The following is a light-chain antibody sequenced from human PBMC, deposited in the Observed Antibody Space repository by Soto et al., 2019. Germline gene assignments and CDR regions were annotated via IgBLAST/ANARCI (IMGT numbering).Light chain of an antibody. CDR2: AAS. J-gene: IGKJ5*01. CDR1: QSVSSN. Sequence: EIVMTQSPATLSVSPGERATLSCRASQSVSSNLAWYQHKPGQAPRLLIYAASSRATGSPDRFSGGGSGTDFTLTISRLEPEDFAVYYCQQYGYSPITFGQGTLLEI. V-gene: IGKV3-20*01. CDR3: QQYGYSPIT.